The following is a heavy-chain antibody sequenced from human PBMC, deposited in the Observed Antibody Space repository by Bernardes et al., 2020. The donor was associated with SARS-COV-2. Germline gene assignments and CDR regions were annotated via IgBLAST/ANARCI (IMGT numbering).Heavy chain of an antibody. CDR1: GYTFTSYG. Sequence: ASVKVSCKASGYTFTSYGISWVRQAPGQGLEWMGWISAYNGNTNYAQKLQGRVTMTTDTSTSTAYMELRSLRSDDTAVYYCARDLYCSSTSCYWGWFDPWGQGTLVTVSS. V-gene: IGHV1-18*01. D-gene: IGHD2-2*01. CDR3: ARDLYCSSTSCYWGWFDP. CDR2: ISAYNGNT. J-gene: IGHJ5*02.